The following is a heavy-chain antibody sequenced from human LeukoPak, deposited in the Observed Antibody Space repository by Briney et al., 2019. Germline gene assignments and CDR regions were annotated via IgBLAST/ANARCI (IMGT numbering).Heavy chain of an antibody. J-gene: IGHJ4*02. CDR3: ARNPYSSSWYVSPDY. D-gene: IGHD6-13*01. CDR2: INAYNGNT. Sequence: ASVKVSCKASGYTFTSYGISWVRQAPGQGLEWMGWINAYNGNTNYAQKLQGRVTMTTDTSTSTAYMELRSLRSDDTAVYYCARNPYSSSWYVSPDYWGQGTLVTVSS. V-gene: IGHV1-18*04. CDR1: GYTFTSYG.